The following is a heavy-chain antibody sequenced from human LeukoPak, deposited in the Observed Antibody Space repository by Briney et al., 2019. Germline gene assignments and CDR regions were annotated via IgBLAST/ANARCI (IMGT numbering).Heavy chain of an antibody. V-gene: IGHV4-59*01. Sequence: SETLSLTCTVSGGSISTYYWSWIRQPPGKGLEWIGYISYSGSTNYNPSLKSRVTISVATSKNQFSLKLSSVTAAATAVYYCARDSSGLNWFDPWGEGTLVTVSS. CDR1: GGSISTYY. CDR2: ISYSGST. D-gene: IGHD6-19*01. J-gene: IGHJ5*02. CDR3: ARDSSGLNWFDP.